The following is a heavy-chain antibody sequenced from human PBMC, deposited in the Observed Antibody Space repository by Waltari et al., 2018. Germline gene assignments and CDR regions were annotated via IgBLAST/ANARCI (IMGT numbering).Heavy chain of an antibody. CDR1: GFSFSSHG. J-gene: IGHJ6*02. CDR2: IVYDGSQK. V-gene: IGHV3-30*18. CDR3: AKDRLSDARGTYSFGTDV. Sequence: QVQLVESGGGVVQPGRSLRLSCAVSGFSFSSHGMPWVRQVPGKGLEWVAGIVYDGSQKYYADSVKGRFTISRDNSKSTMYLQMNSLRSDDTAVYFCAKDRLSDARGTYSFGTDVWGQGTTVTVS. D-gene: IGHD3-10*02.